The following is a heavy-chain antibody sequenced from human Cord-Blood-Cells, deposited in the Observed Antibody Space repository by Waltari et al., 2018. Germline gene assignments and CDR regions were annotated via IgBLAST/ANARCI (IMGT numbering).Heavy chain of an antibody. CDR2: SGSGGST. D-gene: IGHD3-22*01. J-gene: IGHJ3*02. V-gene: IGHV3-23*01. CDR3: AKDIFTRLLLFFFAFDI. Sequence: SGSGGSTYYADSVKGRFTISRDNSKNTLYLQMNSLRAEDTAVYYCAKDIFTRLLLFFFAFDIWGQGTMVTVSS.